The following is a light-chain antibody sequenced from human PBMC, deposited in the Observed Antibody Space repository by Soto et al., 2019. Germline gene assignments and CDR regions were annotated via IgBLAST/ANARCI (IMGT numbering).Light chain of an antibody. Sequence: EIVMTQSPATLSVSPGERATLSCRASQSVSSYLAWYQQKPGQAPSLLIYGASARATGVPARFSGSGSGTEFTLTISSLQSEDFAVYYCQQSSKWPPGRLTFGGGTKVDIK. J-gene: IGKJ4*01. V-gene: IGKV3-15*01. CDR3: QQSSKWPPGRLT. CDR1: QSVSSY. CDR2: GAS.